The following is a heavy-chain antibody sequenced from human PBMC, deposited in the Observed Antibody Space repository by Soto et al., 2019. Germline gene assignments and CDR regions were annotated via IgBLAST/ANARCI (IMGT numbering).Heavy chain of an antibody. CDR1: GDSVSSNSAA. CDR3: ARDWRIAAAGLWVYFDY. D-gene: IGHD6-13*01. Sequence: SQTLSLTCAISGDSVSSNSAAWNWIRQSPSRGLEWLGRTYYRSKWYNDYAVSVKSRITINPDTSKNQLSLQLNSVTPEDTAVYYCARDWRIAAAGLWVYFDYWGQGTLVTVSS. CDR2: TYYRSKWYN. J-gene: IGHJ4*02. V-gene: IGHV6-1*01.